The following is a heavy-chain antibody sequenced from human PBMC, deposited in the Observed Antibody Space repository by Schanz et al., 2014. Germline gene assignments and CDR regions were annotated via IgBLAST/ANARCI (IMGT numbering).Heavy chain of an antibody. CDR1: GFTLSSYS. V-gene: IGHV3-21*01. D-gene: IGHD3-9*01. Sequence: EVHLVESGGGLVKRGGSLRLSCAASGFTLSSYSMNWVRQAPGKGLEWVSSISSSGSYIYYADSVKGRFSISRDNAKNSLFLQMNRLRAEDTALYYCAKQIHYDILTVTRNWGQGTLVTVSS. J-gene: IGHJ4*02. CDR2: ISSSGSYI. CDR3: AKQIHYDILTVTRN.